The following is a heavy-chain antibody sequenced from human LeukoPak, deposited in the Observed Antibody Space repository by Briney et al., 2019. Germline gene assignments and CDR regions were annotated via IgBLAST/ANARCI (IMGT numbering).Heavy chain of an antibody. CDR1: GDSVSSNY. D-gene: IGHD3-22*01. CDR2: IYYSGST. Sequence: SETLSLTCTVSGDSVSSNYWSWIRQPPGKGLEWIGYIYYSGSTNYNPSLKSRVTISVDTSKNQFSLKLSSVTAADTAVYYCARCDSSGYREFDYWGQGTLVTVSS. J-gene: IGHJ4*02. CDR3: ARCDSSGYREFDY. V-gene: IGHV4-59*02.